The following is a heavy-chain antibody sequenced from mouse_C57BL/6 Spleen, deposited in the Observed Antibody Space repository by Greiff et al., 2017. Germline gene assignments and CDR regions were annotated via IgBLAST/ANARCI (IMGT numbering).Heavy chain of an antibody. CDR3: ARFGWDEGIDY. J-gene: IGHJ2*01. V-gene: IGHV1-22*01. D-gene: IGHD4-1*01. Sequence: EVKLQESGPELVKPGASVKMSCKASGYTFTDYNMHWVKQSHGKSLEWIGYINPNNGGTSYNQKFKGKATLTVNKSSSTAYMELRSLTSEDSAVYYCARFGWDEGIDYWGQGTTLTVSS. CDR2: INPNNGGT. CDR1: GYTFTDYN.